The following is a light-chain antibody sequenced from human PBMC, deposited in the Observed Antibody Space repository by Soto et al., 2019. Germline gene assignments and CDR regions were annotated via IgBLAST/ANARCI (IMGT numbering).Light chain of an antibody. J-gene: IGLJ1*01. CDR3: QSYDSSQSGYV. CDR1: GSNIGAGYD. Sequence: SLLPQLPSVSGAPGQRVAISGTGRGSNIGAGYDVHWYQQLPGTAPKLLIYGNSNRPSGVPDRFSGSKSGTSASLAITGLLAEDQADYYCQSYDSSQSGYVFRTGSKVT. CDR2: GNS. V-gene: IGLV1-40*01.